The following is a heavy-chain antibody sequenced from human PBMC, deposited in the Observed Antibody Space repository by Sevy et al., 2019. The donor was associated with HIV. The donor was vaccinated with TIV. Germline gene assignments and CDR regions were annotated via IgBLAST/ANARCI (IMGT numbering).Heavy chain of an antibody. CDR1: GFTCSNYA. J-gene: IGHJ4*02. CDR2: ISGSDGYT. V-gene: IGHV3-23*01. Sequence: GGSLRLSCAASGFTCSNYAMSWVRQAPGKGLEWVSGISGSDGYTYYADSVKARFTISRDNSKNTLYLEMNSRRAEDTAVYYCAKQGARQTTILVYFDFWGQGILVTVSS. CDR3: AKQGARQTTILVYFDF. D-gene: IGHD3-3*01.